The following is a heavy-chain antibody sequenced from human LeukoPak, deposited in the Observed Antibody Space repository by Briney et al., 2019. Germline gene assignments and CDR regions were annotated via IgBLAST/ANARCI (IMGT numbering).Heavy chain of an antibody. J-gene: IGHJ4*02. CDR2: ISYDGSNK. CDR1: GFTFSSYD. CDR3: AKDPYCSSTSCAY. D-gene: IGHD2-2*01. V-gene: IGHV3-30*18. Sequence: PGGSLRLSCAASGFTFSSYDMHWVRQAPGKGLEWVAFISYDGSNKYYADSVKGRFTISRDNSQNTLFLQMNSLRAEDTAVYHCAKDPYCSSTSCAYWGQGTLVTVSS.